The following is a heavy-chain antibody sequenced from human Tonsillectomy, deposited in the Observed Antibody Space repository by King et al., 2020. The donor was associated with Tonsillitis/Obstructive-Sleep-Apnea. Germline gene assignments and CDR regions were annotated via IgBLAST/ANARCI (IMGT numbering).Heavy chain of an antibody. Sequence: VQLVESGGGLVQPGGSLRLSCAASGFTFSSYDINWVRQAPGRGLEWVSYISSSGTTIYYAHSVMGRITISRDNAKNSLYLQMNSLKAEDTAIYYCATCRFVADFYYYYLHVWGTGTSLTVSS. CDR3: ATCRFVADFYYYYLHV. V-gene: IGHV3-48*03. CDR1: GFTFSSYD. D-gene: IGHD2-2*01. CDR2: ISSSGTTI. J-gene: IGHJ6*03.